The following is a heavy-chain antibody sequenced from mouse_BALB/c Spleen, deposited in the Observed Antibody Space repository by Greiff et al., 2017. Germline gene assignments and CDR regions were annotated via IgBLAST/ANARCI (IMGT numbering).Heavy chain of an antibody. J-gene: IGHJ4*01. V-gene: IGHV3-6*02. CDR3: ATYYRSLYYAMDY. CDR2: ISYDGSN. D-gene: IGHD2-14*01. CDR1: GYSITSGYY. Sequence: EVKLQESGPGLVKPSQSLSLTCSVTGYSITSGYYWNWIRQFPGNKLEWMGYISYDGSNNYNPSLKNRISITRDTSKNQFFLKLNSVTTEDTATYYCATYYRSLYYAMDYWGQGTSVTVSS.